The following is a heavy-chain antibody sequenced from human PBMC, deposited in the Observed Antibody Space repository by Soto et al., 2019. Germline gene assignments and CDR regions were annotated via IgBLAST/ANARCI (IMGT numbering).Heavy chain of an antibody. Sequence: ASVKVSCKASGYTFTSYGISWVRQAPGQGLEWMGWISAYNGNTNYAQKLQGRVTMTTDTSTSTAYMELRSLRSDDTAVYYCAREAGYSSSWYVPFRSDPKNWSDPWGQGTQVTVSS. CDR1: GYTFTSYG. CDR2: ISAYNGNT. J-gene: IGHJ5*02. CDR3: AREAGYSSSWYVPFRSDPKNWSDP. D-gene: IGHD6-13*01. V-gene: IGHV1-18*04.